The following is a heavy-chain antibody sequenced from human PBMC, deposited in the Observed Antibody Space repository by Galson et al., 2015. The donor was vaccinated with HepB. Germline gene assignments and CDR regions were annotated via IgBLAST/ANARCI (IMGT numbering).Heavy chain of an antibody. Sequence: SLRLSCAASGFTFSSYGMHWVRQAPGKGLEWVAVISYNGSNKYYADTVKGRFTISRDNSKNTLYLQMNSLRAEDTAVYYCAKDRYCSGGSCYFLGYYYYYGMDVWGQGTTVTVSS. D-gene: IGHD2-15*01. CDR1: GFTFSSYG. V-gene: IGHV3-30*18. CDR2: ISYNGSNK. CDR3: AKDRYCSGGSCYFLGYYYYYGMDV. J-gene: IGHJ6*02.